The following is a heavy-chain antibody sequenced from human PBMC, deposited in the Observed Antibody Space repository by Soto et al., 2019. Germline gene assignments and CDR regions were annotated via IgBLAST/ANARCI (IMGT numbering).Heavy chain of an antibody. CDR2: IVPMFGTP. V-gene: IGHV1-69*01. Sequence: QVQLVQSGAEVKKPGSSVKVSCKASGGTFSRHAISWVRQAPGQGLEWMGGIVPMFGTPNYAQNFQGRLSITADESTTTGYMHLSSLRSEDTAVYYCAGQFDYDRSGHYYAYWGQGSLVTVSS. D-gene: IGHD3-22*01. CDR1: GGTFSRHA. J-gene: IGHJ4*02. CDR3: AGQFDYDRSGHYYAY.